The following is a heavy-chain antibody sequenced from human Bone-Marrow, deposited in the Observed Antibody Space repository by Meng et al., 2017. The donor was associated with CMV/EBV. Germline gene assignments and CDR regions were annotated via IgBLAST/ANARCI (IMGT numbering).Heavy chain of an antibody. CDR2: MNPNRGNT. D-gene: IGHD4-23*01. Sequence: ASVKVSCKASGYTFTSYDINWVRQGTGQGLEWMGWMNPNRGNTGYAQKFQGRVTMTRNTPISTAYMEQSSPRSEDTAVYYCARGRWKLRFWFAAWGQGPTVPVYS. J-gene: IGHJ5*02. CDR1: GYTFTSYD. V-gene: IGHV1-8*01. CDR3: ARGRWKLRFWFAA.